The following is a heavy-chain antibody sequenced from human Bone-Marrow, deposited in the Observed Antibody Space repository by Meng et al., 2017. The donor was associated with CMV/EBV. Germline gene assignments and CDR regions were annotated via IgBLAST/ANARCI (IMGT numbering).Heavy chain of an antibody. V-gene: IGHV3-53*01. J-gene: IGHJ4*02. CDR1: GFTFSSYS. D-gene: IGHD1-26*01. Sequence: GESLKISCAASGFTFSSYSMNWVRQAPGKGLEWVSVIYSGGSTYYADSVKGRFTISRDNSKNTLYLQMNSLRAEDTAVYYCARAIVGATSDYIDYWGQGTLVTVSS. CDR3: ARAIVGATSDYIDY. CDR2: IYSGGST.